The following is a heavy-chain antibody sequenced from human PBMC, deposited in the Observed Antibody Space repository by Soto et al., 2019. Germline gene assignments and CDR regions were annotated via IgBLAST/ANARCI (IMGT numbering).Heavy chain of an antibody. J-gene: IGHJ4*02. Sequence: QVQLVESGGGVVQPGRSLRLSCGASGFTFSSHGMHWVRQAPGKGLEWVAVIWYDGTNKYYADSVKGRFTISRDNSRNTVSLQMNSLRVEDTAVYSCARCGDNKVFDYWGQGTLVSVSS. CDR2: IWYDGTNK. CDR3: ARCGDNKVFDY. V-gene: IGHV3-33*01. D-gene: IGHD5-12*01. CDR1: GFTFSSHG.